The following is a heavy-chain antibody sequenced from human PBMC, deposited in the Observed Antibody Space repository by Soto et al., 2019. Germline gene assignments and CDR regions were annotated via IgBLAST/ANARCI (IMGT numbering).Heavy chain of an antibody. CDR3: SRVDPGETSPFDH. Sequence: SETLSLTCTVSGGSISSGDYYWSWIRQPPGKGLEWIGYIYYSGSTYYNPSLKSRVTMTRDTSTSTVYMEVSSLRSEDTAVYYCSRVDPGETSPFDHWGQGTLVTVSS. J-gene: IGHJ4*02. D-gene: IGHD3-10*01. V-gene: IGHV4-30-4*02. CDR2: IYYSGST. CDR1: GGSISSGDYY.